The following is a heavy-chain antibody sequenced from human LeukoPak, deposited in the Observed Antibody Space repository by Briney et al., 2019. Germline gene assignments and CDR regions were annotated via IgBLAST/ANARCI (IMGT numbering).Heavy chain of an antibody. CDR1: GFTFDLYW. D-gene: IGHD2-2*01. V-gene: IGHV3-7*01. Sequence: PGGSLRLSCVASGFTFDLYWMSWVRQTPGKGLEWVANINQDGGDKYYVDSVEGRFAISRDNAKNSLYLQMNSLRAEDTAVYYCAKVTDVVPAAKNAFDIWGQGTMVTVSS. CDR3: AKVTDVVPAAKNAFDI. J-gene: IGHJ3*02. CDR2: INQDGGDK.